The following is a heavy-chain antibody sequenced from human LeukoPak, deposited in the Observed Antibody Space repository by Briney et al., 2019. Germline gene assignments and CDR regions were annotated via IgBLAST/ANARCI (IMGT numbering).Heavy chain of an antibody. V-gene: IGHV5-51*01. CDR1: GYSFSNYW. CDR3: ARDHYCYSTSCYFDY. Sequence: GESLKISCRASGYSFSNYWVGWVRQMPGKGMEYMGIIFPGDSNIRYNPSFQDQAAMSVDRSTNTAYLQWSSLKASDSAMYYCARDHYCYSTSCYFDYWGQGTLVTVSS. D-gene: IGHD2-2*01. J-gene: IGHJ4*02. CDR2: IFPGDSNI.